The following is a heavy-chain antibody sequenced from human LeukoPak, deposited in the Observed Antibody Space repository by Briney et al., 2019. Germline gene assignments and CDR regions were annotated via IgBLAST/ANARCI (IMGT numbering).Heavy chain of an antibody. V-gene: IGHV3-64*01. CDR3: ARESLVSGYSSSWYVFDY. Sequence: GGSLRLSCAASGFTFTTYAMHWVRQAPGRGLEYVSAITANGFSTDYANSVKGRFTISRDNSKNMLYLQMGSLRTEDMAVYYCARESLVSGYSSSWYVFDYWGQGTLVTVSS. J-gene: IGHJ4*02. CDR2: ITANGFST. CDR1: GFTFTTYA. D-gene: IGHD6-13*01.